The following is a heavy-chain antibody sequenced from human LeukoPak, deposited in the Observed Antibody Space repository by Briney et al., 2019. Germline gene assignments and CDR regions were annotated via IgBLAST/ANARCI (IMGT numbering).Heavy chain of an antibody. Sequence: KPSETLSLTCAVYGGSFSGYYWSWIRQPPGKGLEWIGYIYYSGSTNYNPSLKSRVTISVDTSKNQFSLKLSSVTAADTAVYYCARQGSGSGSYYNYYYYGMDVWGQGTTVTVSS. CDR1: GGSFSGYY. CDR2: IYYSGST. D-gene: IGHD3-10*01. CDR3: ARQGSGSGSYYNYYYYGMDV. J-gene: IGHJ6*02. V-gene: IGHV4-59*08.